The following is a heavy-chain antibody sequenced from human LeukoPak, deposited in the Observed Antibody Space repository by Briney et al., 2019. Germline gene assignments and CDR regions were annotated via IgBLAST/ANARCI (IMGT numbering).Heavy chain of an antibody. D-gene: IGHD3-10*01. CDR1: GYTLTELS. J-gene: IGHJ4*02. Sequence: WASVKVSCKVSGYTLTELSMHWVRQAPGKGLEWMGGFDPEDGETIYAQKFQGRVTMTRDTSTSTVYMELSSLRSEDTAVYYCARSITMVRGVPSYWGQGTLVTVSS. CDR2: FDPEDGET. V-gene: IGHV1-24*01. CDR3: ARSITMVRGVPSY.